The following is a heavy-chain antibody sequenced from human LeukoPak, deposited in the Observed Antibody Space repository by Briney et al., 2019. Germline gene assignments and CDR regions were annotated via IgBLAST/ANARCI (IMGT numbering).Heavy chain of an antibody. CDR2: INHSGST. Sequence: SETLSLTCAVYGGSFSGYYWSWIRQPPGKGLEWIGEINHSGSTNYNPSLKSRVTISVDTSKNQFSLKLSSVTAADTAVYYCARLYGSGSYSTYYFDYWGQGTLVTVSS. CDR3: ARLYGSGSYSTYYFDY. D-gene: IGHD3-10*01. V-gene: IGHV4-34*01. J-gene: IGHJ4*02. CDR1: GGSFSGYY.